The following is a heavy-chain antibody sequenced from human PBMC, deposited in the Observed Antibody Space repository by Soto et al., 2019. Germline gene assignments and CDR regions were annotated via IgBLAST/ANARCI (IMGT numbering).Heavy chain of an antibody. V-gene: IGHV5-51*01. Sequence: PGESLKISCKGSGYSFTSYWIGWVRQMPGKGLEWMGIIYPGDSDTRYSPSFQGQVTISAGKSISTAYLQWSSLKASDTAMYYCARSRYYYDSSGYYYDHAFDIWGQGTMVTVSS. CDR3: ARSRYYYDSSGYYYDHAFDI. J-gene: IGHJ3*02. CDR1: GYSFTSYW. D-gene: IGHD3-22*01. CDR2: IYPGDSDT.